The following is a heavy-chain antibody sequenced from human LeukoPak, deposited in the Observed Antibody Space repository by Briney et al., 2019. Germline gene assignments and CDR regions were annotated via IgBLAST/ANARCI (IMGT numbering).Heavy chain of an antibody. V-gene: IGHV3-64*01. D-gene: IGHD6-13*01. CDR2: ISANGGST. J-gene: IGHJ4*02. CDR1: GFTFSGYP. Sequence: GGSLRLSCAASGFTFSGYPMHWVRQAPGKGLEYLSGISANGGSTYYANSVKGRFTISRDNYKNTLYLQMGSLRPEDMAVYYCARDGSNWDFDYWGQGTLVTVSS. CDR3: ARDGSNWDFDY.